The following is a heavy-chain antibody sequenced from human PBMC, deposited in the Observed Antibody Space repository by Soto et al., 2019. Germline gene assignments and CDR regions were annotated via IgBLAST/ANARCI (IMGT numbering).Heavy chain of an antibody. V-gene: IGHV4-34*01. J-gene: IGHJ3*02. Sequence: SETLSLTCAVDGGSFSGYYWSWVRQPPGKGLECIGEINHSGSTNYNPSLKSRVTISVDTSKNQFSLNLSSVTAADTAVYYCARGGGGSSGWYLSNAFDIWGQGKMVTVS. D-gene: IGHD6-19*01. CDR2: INHSGST. CDR3: ARGGGGSSGWYLSNAFDI. CDR1: GGSFSGYY.